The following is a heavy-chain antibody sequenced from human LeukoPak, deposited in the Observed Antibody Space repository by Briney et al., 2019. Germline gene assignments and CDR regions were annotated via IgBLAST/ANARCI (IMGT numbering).Heavy chain of an antibody. V-gene: IGHV3-23*01. CDR2: ISGSGGST. CDR1: GFTFSSYA. D-gene: IGHD3-10*01. Sequence: PGGSLRLSCAASGFTFSSYAMSWVRQAPGKGLEWVSAISGSGGSTYYANSVKGRFTISRDNSKNTLYLQMNSLRAEDTAVYYCAKDFKRLLWFGEPPRWGQGTLVTVSS. CDR3: AKDFKRLLWFGEPPR. J-gene: IGHJ4*02.